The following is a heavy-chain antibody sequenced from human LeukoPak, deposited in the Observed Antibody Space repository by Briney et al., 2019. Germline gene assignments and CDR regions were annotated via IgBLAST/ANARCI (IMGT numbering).Heavy chain of an antibody. V-gene: IGHV3-9*01. CDR1: GFKFDEYA. CDR2: ISWNSGRI. J-gene: IGHJ4*02. Sequence: GGSLRLSCAASGFKFDEYAMHWVRHAPGKGLEWVSGISWNSGRIDYADSVKGRFTISRDNAKSSLHLQMNSLRAEDTALYYCAKDSSPSGTYYNFHYWGQGTLVTVSS. CDR3: AKDSSPSGTYYNFHY. D-gene: IGHD3-10*01.